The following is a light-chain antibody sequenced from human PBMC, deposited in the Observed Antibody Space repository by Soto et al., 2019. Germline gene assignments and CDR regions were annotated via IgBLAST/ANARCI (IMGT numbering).Light chain of an antibody. Sequence: QAVVTQEPSLTVFPGGTVTLTCGSTTGAVTSGHYPYWFQQKPGQAPRTLIYDTNIKHSWTPARFSGSLLGGQAALTLSGAQPEDEAEYFCLLYHSGDRPIFGGGTKLTVL. CDR1: TGAVTSGHY. CDR3: LLYHSGDRPI. V-gene: IGLV7-46*01. CDR2: DTN. J-gene: IGLJ2*01.